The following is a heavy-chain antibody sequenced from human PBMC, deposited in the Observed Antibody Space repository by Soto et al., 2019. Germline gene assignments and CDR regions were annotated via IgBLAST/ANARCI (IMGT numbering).Heavy chain of an antibody. CDR3: AHATPVTTGGDY. D-gene: IGHD4-17*01. Sequence: ASVKVSCKASGYSFTSYAIHWMRQAPGQRLEWMGWINAGNGNTKVPQKFQGRLTITKDTSKNQVVLTMTNMDPIDTATYYCAHATPVTTGGDYWGQGTLVTVSS. V-gene: IGHV1-3*01. CDR1: GYSFTSYA. CDR2: INAGNGNT. J-gene: IGHJ4*02.